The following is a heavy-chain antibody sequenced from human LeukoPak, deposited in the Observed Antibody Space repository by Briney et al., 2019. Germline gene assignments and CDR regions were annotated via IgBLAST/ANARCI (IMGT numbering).Heavy chain of an antibody. D-gene: IGHD6-13*01. V-gene: IGHV3-48*03. Sequence: PGGSLRLSCAASGFTFSSYEMNWVRQAPGKGLEGVSYISSSGSTIYYADSVKGRFTTSRDNAKNSLYLQMNSLRAEDTAVYYCARDGAYSSSWVWFDPWGQGTLVTVSS. CDR2: ISSSGSTI. CDR1: GFTFSSYE. J-gene: IGHJ5*02. CDR3: ARDGAYSSSWVWFDP.